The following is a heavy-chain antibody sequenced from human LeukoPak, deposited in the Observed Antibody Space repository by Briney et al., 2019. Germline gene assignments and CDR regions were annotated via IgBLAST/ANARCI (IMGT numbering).Heavy chain of an antibody. D-gene: IGHD3-16*01. V-gene: IGHV1-46*03. Sequence: GASVKVSCKASGYTFTNYYMHWVRQAPGQGLEWMGIINPSGGSTSYAQKFQGRVTMTRDTSTSTAYMELSSLRSEDTAVYYCARVGGAGLYYFDYWGQGTLVTVSS. CDR1: GYTFTNYY. CDR3: ARVGGAGLYYFDY. J-gene: IGHJ4*02. CDR2: INPSGGST.